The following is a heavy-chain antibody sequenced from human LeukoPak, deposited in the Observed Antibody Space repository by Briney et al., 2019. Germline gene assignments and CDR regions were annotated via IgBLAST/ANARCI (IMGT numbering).Heavy chain of an antibody. CDR2: INHSGST. J-gene: IGHJ4*02. CDR1: GGSFSGYH. D-gene: IGHD6-13*01. Sequence: SETLSLTCAVYGGSFSGYHWSWIRQPPGKGLEWIGEINHSGSTNYNPSLKSRVTISVDTSKNQFSLKLSSVTAADTAVYYCARLAAAGLFDYWGQGTLVTVSS. V-gene: IGHV4-34*01. CDR3: ARLAAAGLFDY.